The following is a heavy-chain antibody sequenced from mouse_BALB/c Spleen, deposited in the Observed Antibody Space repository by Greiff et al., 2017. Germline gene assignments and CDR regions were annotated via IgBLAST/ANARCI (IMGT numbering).Heavy chain of an antibody. J-gene: IGHJ4*01. CDR2: IWGDGST. D-gene: IGHD2-14*01. CDR3: ARGGRYDVNAMDY. CDR1: GFSLTGYG. Sequence: VKVVESGPGLVAPSQSLSITCTVSGFSLTGYGVNWVRQPPGKGLEWLGMIWGDGSTDYNSALKSRLSISKDNSESQVFLKMNSLQTDDTARYYCARGGRYDVNAMDYWGQGTSVTVSS. V-gene: IGHV2-6-7*01.